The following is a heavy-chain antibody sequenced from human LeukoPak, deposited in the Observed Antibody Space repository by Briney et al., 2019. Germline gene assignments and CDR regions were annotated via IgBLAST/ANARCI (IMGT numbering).Heavy chain of an antibody. CDR1: GGSINSNSYY. D-gene: IGHD4-23*01. Sequence: SETLSLTCTVSGGSINSNSYYWGWIRQPPGKGLEWIGSIYYSGSTYYNPSLKSRVTISVDTSKNQFSLKLSSVTAADTAVYYCARRGRGGGKFVHLTDYWGQGTLVTVSS. V-gene: IGHV4-39*01. J-gene: IGHJ4*02. CDR3: ARRGRGGGKFVHLTDY. CDR2: IYYSGST.